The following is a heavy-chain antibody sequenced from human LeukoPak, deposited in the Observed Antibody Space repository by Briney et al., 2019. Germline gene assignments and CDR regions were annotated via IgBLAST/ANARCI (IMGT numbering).Heavy chain of an antibody. Sequence: GASVKVFCKASGYTFTSYYMHWVRQAPGQGLEWMGIINPSGGSTSYAQKFQGRVTITTDESTSTAYMELSSLRSEDTAVYYCARSVISVVVPAALDYWGQGTLVTASP. CDR2: INPSGGST. CDR3: ARSVISVVVPAALDY. J-gene: IGHJ4*02. D-gene: IGHD2-2*01. V-gene: IGHV1-46*01. CDR1: GYTFTSYY.